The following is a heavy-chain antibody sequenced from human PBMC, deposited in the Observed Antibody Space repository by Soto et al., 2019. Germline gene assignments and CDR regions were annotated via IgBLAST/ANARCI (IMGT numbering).Heavy chain of an antibody. D-gene: IGHD6-13*01. Sequence: QVQLVESGGGVVQPGRSLRLSCAAPGFTFSSYTMHWVRQAPVKGLEWVTVISYDGSNHYYADSVKGRFTISRDNSKNTLYLQMNSLRAEDTAVYYCATAKSSSWHNFDCWGQGTLVTVSS. CDR2: ISYDGSNH. CDR3: ATAKSSSWHNFDC. J-gene: IGHJ4*02. CDR1: GFTFSSYT. V-gene: IGHV3-30-3*01.